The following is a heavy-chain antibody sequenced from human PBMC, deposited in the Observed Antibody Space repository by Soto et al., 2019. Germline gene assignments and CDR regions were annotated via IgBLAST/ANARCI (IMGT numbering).Heavy chain of an antibody. CDR3: ARDVGATDY. D-gene: IGHD1-26*01. CDR2: INAGNGNT. Sequence: ASVKVSCKASGYTFTRYAMHWLRQAPGQRLEWMGWINAGNGNTKYSQKFQGRVTITRDTSASTVYMQLSSLRSEDTAVYYCARDVGATDYWGQGTLVTVSS. V-gene: IGHV1-3*01. CDR1: GYTFTRYA. J-gene: IGHJ4*02.